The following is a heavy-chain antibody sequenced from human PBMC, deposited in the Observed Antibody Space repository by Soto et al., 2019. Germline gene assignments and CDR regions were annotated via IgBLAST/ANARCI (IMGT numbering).Heavy chain of an antibody. Sequence: QITVKESGPKLVKPSQTLTLTCAFSGFSLSTSGVGVGWVRQPPGKAPEWLALIYWDDDKRYRPSLKSRLSITKDTSKDQVVFTMTNMDPVDTATYYCVHQDLNNNNYDFDLWGRGTLVTVSS. D-gene: IGHD4-4*01. CDR3: VHQDLNNNNYDFDL. CDR1: GFSLSTSGVG. V-gene: IGHV2-5*02. J-gene: IGHJ2*01. CDR2: IYWDDDK.